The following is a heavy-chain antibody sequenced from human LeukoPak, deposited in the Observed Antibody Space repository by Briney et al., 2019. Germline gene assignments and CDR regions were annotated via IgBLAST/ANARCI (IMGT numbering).Heavy chain of an antibody. CDR1: GYTFTNYH. Sequence: GASVKVSCKASGYTFTNYHINWVRQAPGQGLEWMGRIIPILGIANYAQKFQGRVTITADKSTSTAYMELSSLRSEDTAVYYCARDRLQQNWDYFDYWGQGTLVTVSS. CDR3: ARDRLQQNWDYFDY. J-gene: IGHJ4*02. CDR2: IIPILGIA. D-gene: IGHD4-11*01. V-gene: IGHV1-69*04.